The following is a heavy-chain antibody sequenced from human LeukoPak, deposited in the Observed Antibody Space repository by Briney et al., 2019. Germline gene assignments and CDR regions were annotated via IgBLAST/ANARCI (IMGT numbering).Heavy chain of an antibody. Sequence: SETLSLTCTVSGGSISSSYYYWGWIRQPPGKGLEWIGYIYYSGSTNYNPSLKSRVTISVDTSKNQFSLKLSSVTAADTAVYYCARVLSSSWYPDYFDYWGQGTLVTVSS. D-gene: IGHD6-13*01. J-gene: IGHJ4*02. CDR3: ARVLSSSWYPDYFDY. CDR1: GGSISSSYYY. CDR2: IYYSGST. V-gene: IGHV4-61*05.